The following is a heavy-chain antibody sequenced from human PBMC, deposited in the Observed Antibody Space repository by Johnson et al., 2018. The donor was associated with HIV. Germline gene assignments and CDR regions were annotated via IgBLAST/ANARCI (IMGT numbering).Heavy chain of an antibody. D-gene: IGHD5-18*01. CDR1: GFTFSSYA. Sequence: VQLVESGGGVVQPGRSLRLSCAASGFTFSSYAMHWVRQAPGKGLEWVAVISYDGSNKYYADSVKGRFTISRDNSKNTLYLQMKSLRAEDTAVYYCARDWTSSLLTSMASYAFDIWGQGTMVTVSS. V-gene: IGHV3-30-3*01. CDR3: ARDWTSSLLTSMASYAFDI. J-gene: IGHJ3*02. CDR2: ISYDGSNK.